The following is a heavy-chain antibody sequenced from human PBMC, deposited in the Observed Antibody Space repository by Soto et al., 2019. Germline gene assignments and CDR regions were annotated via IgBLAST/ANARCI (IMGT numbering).Heavy chain of an antibody. J-gene: IGHJ6*02. CDR2: ISYDGNYK. V-gene: IGHV3-30*03. CDR1: GFTFSIYG. CDR3: ARIAADVIGFYYYGMDV. Sequence: QEQLVESGGGVVQPGRSLRLSCAASGFTFSIYGLHWVRQAPGRGLEWVAVISYDGNYKDYADSVKGRFTISRDNSKNTLYLQLNRLRAEDTAVFYSARIAADVIGFYYYGMDVWGQGTTVTVSS. D-gene: IGHD6-13*01.